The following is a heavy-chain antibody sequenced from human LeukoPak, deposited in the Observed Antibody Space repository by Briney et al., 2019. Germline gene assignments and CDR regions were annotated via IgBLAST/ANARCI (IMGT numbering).Heavy chain of an antibody. Sequence: SETLSLTCAVYGGSFSGYYWSWIRQPPGKGLEWIGEINHSGSTNYNPSLKSRVTISVDTSKNQFSLKLSSVTAADTAVYYCARAHTGTPHWFDPWGQGTLVTVSS. D-gene: IGHD1-1*01. V-gene: IGHV4-34*01. CDR2: INHSGST. CDR1: GGSFSGYY. CDR3: ARAHTGTPHWFDP. J-gene: IGHJ5*02.